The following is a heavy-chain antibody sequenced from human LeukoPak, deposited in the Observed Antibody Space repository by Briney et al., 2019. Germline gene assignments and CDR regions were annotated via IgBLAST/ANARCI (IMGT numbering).Heavy chain of an antibody. D-gene: IGHD3-22*01. V-gene: IGHV3-30*02. CDR1: GFTFSSYG. CDR2: IRYDGSNK. J-gene: IGHJ4*02. CDR3: AKDSLSYYYDSSGQIGYFDY. Sequence: GGSLRLSCAASGFTFSSYGMHWVRQAPGKGLEWVAFIRYDGSNKYYADSVKGRFTISRDNSKHTLYLQMNSLRAEDTAVYYCAKDSLSYYYDSSGQIGYFDYWGQGTLVTVSS.